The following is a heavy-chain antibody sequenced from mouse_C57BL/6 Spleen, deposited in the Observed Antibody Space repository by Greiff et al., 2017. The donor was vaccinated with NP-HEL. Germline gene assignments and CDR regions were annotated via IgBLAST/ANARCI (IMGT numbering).Heavy chain of an antibody. CDR2: INYDGSST. Sequence: EVKLVESEGGLVQPGSSMKLSCTASGFPFSDYYMAWVRQVPEKGLEWVANINYDGSSTYYLDSLKSRFIISRDNAKNILYLQMSSLKSEDTATYYCARDDYGNYGFAYWGQGTLVTVSA. J-gene: IGHJ3*01. V-gene: IGHV5-16*01. CDR3: ARDDYGNYGFAY. CDR1: GFPFSDYY. D-gene: IGHD2-1*01.